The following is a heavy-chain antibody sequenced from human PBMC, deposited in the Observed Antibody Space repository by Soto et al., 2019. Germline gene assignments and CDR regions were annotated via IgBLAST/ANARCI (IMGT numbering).Heavy chain of an antibody. D-gene: IGHD4-17*01. CDR2: ISYDGSNK. CDR1: GFTFSSYA. Sequence: GGSLRLSCAASGFTFSSYAMHWVRQAPGKGLEWVAVISYDGSNKYYADSVKGRFTISRDNSKNTLYLQMNSLRAEDTAVYYCARDGPYTTVTTFRQENGMDVWGQGTTVTVSS. V-gene: IGHV3-30-3*01. J-gene: IGHJ6*02. CDR3: ARDGPYTTVTTFRQENGMDV.